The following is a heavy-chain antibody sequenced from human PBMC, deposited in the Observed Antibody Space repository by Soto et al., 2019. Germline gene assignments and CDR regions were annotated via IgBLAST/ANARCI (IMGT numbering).Heavy chain of an antibody. Sequence: QLQLAQSGADVKKAGSSVKVSCKASGGTLSNSAFSWVRQAPGQGLEWMGGIIPVFGIVNYAQKFQDRVTIIADESTSTAYMELRSLSSEDTAVYFCATGRIVVVGSRAYYGMDVWGQGTTVTV. D-gene: IGHD3-22*01. V-gene: IGHV1-69*19. CDR3: ATGRIVVVGSRAYYGMDV. J-gene: IGHJ6*02. CDR1: GGTLSNSA. CDR2: IIPVFGIV.